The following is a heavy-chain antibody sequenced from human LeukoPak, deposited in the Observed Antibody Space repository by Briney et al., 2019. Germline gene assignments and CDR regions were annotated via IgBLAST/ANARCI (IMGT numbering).Heavy chain of an antibody. J-gene: IGHJ4*02. Sequence: GGSLRLSCAASGFTFRTYAMSWVRQAPGKGLEWVSVVSGSGDRTYYADSVKGRFTISRDNSKNTLYLQMNSLRAEDTAVYYCAKIYYYDSSGYYVPSSHFDYWGQGTLVTVSS. CDR3: AKIYYYDSSGYYVPSSHFDY. CDR2: VSGSGDRT. CDR1: GFTFRTYA. V-gene: IGHV3-23*01. D-gene: IGHD3-22*01.